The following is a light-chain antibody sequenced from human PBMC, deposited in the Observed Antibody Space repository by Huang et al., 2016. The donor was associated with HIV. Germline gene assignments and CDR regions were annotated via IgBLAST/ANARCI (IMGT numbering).Light chain of an antibody. V-gene: IGKV1-6*01. Sequence: AIQMTQSPSSLSASVGDRVTITCRASQGITDDLAWYQQKPGKAPKLLIDGASTLRSGGPSRCSGSGSGTDFTLTISSLQPEDYATYYCLQDHNYPRTFGQGTKVEI. CDR2: GAS. J-gene: IGKJ1*01. CDR1: QGITDD. CDR3: LQDHNYPRT.